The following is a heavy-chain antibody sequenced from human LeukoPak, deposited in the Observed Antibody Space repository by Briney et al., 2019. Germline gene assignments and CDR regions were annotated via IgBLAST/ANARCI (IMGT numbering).Heavy chain of an antibody. V-gene: IGHV4-30-4*01. CDR1: GGSISSGDYY. D-gene: IGHD3-10*01. Sequence: SETLSLTCTVSGGSISSGDYYWSWIRQPPGKGLEWIGYIYYSGSTYYNPSLKSRVTISVDTSKNQFSLKLSSVTAADTAVYYCARGGITMVRGVIILGEDNWFDPWGQGTLVTVPS. J-gene: IGHJ5*02. CDR2: IYYSGST. CDR3: ARGGITMVRGVIILGEDNWFDP.